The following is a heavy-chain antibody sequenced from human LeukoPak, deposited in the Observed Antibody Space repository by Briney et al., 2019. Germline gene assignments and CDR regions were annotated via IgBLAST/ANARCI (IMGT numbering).Heavy chain of an antibody. CDR2: ISTSISYI. J-gene: IGHJ4*02. CDR1: GFIFSTYT. CDR3: ASSTAIGY. Sequence: KAGGSLRLSCAASGFIFSTYTMNWVRQAPGKGLEWVSSISTSISYIYYADSVRGRFTISRDNAKSSLYLQMNSLRTEDTAVYCCASSTAIGYWGQGTLVTVSS. V-gene: IGHV3-21*01.